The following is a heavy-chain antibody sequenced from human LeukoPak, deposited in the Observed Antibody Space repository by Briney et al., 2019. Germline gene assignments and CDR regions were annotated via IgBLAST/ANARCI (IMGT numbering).Heavy chain of an antibody. D-gene: IGHD1-14*01. CDR1: GFTFSSYA. Sequence: PGGSLRPSCAASGFTFSSYAMSWVRQAPGKGLEWVSAISGSGTSTFYADSVKGRFTISRDNAKNTLYLQMNSLRAEDTAVYFCAREFRKPSTGDWGQGTLVTVSS. J-gene: IGHJ4*02. V-gene: IGHV3-23*01. CDR3: AREFRKPSTGD. CDR2: ISGSGTST.